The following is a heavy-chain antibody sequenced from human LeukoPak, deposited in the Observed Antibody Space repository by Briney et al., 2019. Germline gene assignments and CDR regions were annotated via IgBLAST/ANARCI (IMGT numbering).Heavy chain of an antibody. J-gene: IGHJ4*02. D-gene: IGHD6-19*01. CDR3: AKAGSSSGWYGDY. Sequence: GGSLRLSCAASGFTFSSYGMHWVRQAPGKGPEWVAVISYDGSNKYYADSVKGRFTISRDNSKNTLYLQMDSLRAEDTAVYYCAKAGSSSGWYGDYWGQGTLVTVSS. CDR2: ISYDGSNK. V-gene: IGHV3-30*18. CDR1: GFTFSSYG.